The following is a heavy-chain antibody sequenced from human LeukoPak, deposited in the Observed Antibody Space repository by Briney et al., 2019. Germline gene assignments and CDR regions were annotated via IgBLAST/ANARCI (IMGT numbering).Heavy chain of an antibody. J-gene: IGHJ4*02. D-gene: IGHD3-9*01. V-gene: IGHV4-59*01. CDR1: GCSISRYY. Sequence: SETLSLTCTVSGCSISRYYWSWFRQPPGKGLQGMVYIESTGSTNYNRSLESRVTISVDSCKNQYSLKLNSVTAADTSVYYCAITSDSLSGYYFDYWGQGTLVTVSS. CDR2: IESTGST. CDR3: AITSDSLSGYYFDY.